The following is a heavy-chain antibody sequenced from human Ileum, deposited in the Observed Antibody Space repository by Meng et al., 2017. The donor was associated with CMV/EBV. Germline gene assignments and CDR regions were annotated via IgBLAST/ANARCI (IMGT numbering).Heavy chain of an antibody. CDR3: ARAGEYRFDY. Sequence: GESLKISCAASGFTFSSSWMHWVRQAPGKGLVWVSRMNSGGSTTDHADSVTGRFTISRDNARNTLYLQMNSLRAEDTAVYYCARAGEYRFDYWGQGTLVTVSS. CDR1: GFTFSSSW. CDR2: MNSGGSTT. D-gene: IGHD2/OR15-2a*01. V-gene: IGHV3-74*01. J-gene: IGHJ4*02.